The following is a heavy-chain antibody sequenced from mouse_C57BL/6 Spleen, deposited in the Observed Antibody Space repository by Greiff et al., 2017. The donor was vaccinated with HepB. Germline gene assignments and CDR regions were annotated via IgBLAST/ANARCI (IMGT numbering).Heavy chain of an antibody. Sequence: EVKLQESGPELVKPGASVKIPCKASGYTFTDYNMDWVKQSHGKSLEWIGDINPNNGGTIYNQKFKGKATLTVDKSSSTAYMELRSLTSEDTAVYYCARWGYSKDYFDYWGQGTTLTVSS. CDR3: ARWGYSKDYFDY. CDR1: GYTFTDYN. D-gene: IGHD2-5*01. J-gene: IGHJ2*01. CDR2: INPNNGGT. V-gene: IGHV1-18*01.